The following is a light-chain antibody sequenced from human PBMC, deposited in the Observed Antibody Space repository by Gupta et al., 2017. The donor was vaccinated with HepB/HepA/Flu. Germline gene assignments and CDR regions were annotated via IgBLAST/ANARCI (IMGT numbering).Light chain of an antibody. Sequence: QSVLPPPPSESGAPGPRVPISCAGSPSTIGASYDVHWYQQQPGPTPNLLIYVNSNRPSEVPDRFSGSKYGSSASLASTGLQPEEEADYYCHSYDSGRSIYVFGGGTRVTVL. CDR3: HSYDSGRSIYV. J-gene: IGLJ1*01. V-gene: IGLV1-40*01. CDR2: VNS. CDR1: PSTIGASYD.